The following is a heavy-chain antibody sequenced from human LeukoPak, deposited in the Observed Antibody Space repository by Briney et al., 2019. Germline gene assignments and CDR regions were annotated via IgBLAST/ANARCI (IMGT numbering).Heavy chain of an antibody. Sequence: SETLSLTCTVSGGSVTNYHWSWIRQPAGKGLEWIARFYTGGSTTYDPSLNGRATMSVDTSMNHFSLELTSVTAADTAIYYCATVEVGTVDVFDIWDQGTMVTVTS. CDR2: FYTGGST. J-gene: IGHJ3*02. D-gene: IGHD1-26*01. CDR1: GGSVTNYH. CDR3: ATVEVGTVDVFDI. V-gene: IGHV4-4*07.